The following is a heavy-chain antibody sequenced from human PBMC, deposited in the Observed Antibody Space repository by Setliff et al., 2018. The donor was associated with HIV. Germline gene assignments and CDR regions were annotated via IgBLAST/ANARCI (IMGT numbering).Heavy chain of an antibody. D-gene: IGHD1-26*01. CDR2: INTTSSPI. CDR3: ARDATRGGDFDF. J-gene: IGHJ4*02. Sequence: GGSLRLSCAASGFTFTNFEFNWVRQAPGKGLEWISYINTTSSPIYYADSVKGRFTISRDNAKNSLYLQMNSLRAEDTAVYYCARDATRGGDFDFWGQGTLVTVSS. CDR1: GFTFTNFE. V-gene: IGHV3-48*03.